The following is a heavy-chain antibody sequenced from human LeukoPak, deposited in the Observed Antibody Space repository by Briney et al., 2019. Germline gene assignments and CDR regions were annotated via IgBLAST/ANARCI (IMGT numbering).Heavy chain of an antibody. CDR1: GYTLTELS. CDR2: FDPEDGET. V-gene: IGHV1-24*01. Sequence: ASVKVSCKVSGYTLTELSMHWVRQAPGKGLEWMGGFDPEDGETIHAQKFQGRVTMTEDTSTDTAYMELSSLRSGDTAVYYCATQAGEDNWFDPWGQGTLVTVSS. CDR3: ATQAGEDNWFDP. D-gene: IGHD3-10*01. J-gene: IGHJ5*02.